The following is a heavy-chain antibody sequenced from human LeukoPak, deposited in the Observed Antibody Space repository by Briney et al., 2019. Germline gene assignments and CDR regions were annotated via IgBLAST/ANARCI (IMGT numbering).Heavy chain of an antibody. CDR2: LNLDGSTT. J-gene: IGHJ4*02. CDR1: GSIFSKHW. V-gene: IGHV3-74*01. CDR3: AREASGSYWG. D-gene: IGHD3-10*01. Sequence: PGGSLTLSCIVSGSIFSKHWRHWVRQAPGKGLVWVARLNLDGSTTSYADSVKGRFTITRDNAKKTLYLQMNGLRVDDAGVYYCAREASGSYWGWGQGTLVTVSS.